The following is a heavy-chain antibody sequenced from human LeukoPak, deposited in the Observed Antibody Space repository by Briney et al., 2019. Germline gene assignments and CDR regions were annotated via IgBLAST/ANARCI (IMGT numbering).Heavy chain of an antibody. CDR1: GFTFSSYD. V-gene: IGHV3-13*01. CDR3: ARERYYYDSSGYYEFDS. CDR2: IGTAGDT. Sequence: GGSLRLSCAASGFTFSSYDMHWVRQATGKGLEWVSAIGTAGDTYYPGSVKGRFTISRENAKNSLYLQMNSLRAEDTAVYYCARERYYYDSSGYYEFDSWGPGILVTVSS. D-gene: IGHD3-22*01. J-gene: IGHJ4*02.